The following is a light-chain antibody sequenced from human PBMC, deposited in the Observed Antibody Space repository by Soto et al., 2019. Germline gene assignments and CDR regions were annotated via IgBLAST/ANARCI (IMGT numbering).Light chain of an antibody. J-gene: IGLJ2*01. CDR3: CSYAGSSLFVL. V-gene: IGLV2-23*02. CDR2: EDS. Sequence: QSALTQPASVSGSPGQSITISCTGTSSDVGRYNLVSWYQHHPGQAPKLMIYEDSQRPLGVSNRFSGSKSGNTASLTISGLQAEDGADYYCCSYAGSSLFVLFGGGTKLTVL. CDR1: SSDVGRYNL.